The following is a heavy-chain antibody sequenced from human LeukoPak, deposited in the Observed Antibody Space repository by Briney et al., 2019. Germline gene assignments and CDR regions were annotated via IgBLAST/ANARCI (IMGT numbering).Heavy chain of an antibody. Sequence: GASVKVSRKASGYTFTGYYMHWVRQAPGRGLEWMGWINPNSGGTNYAQKFQGRVTMTRDTSISTAYMELSRLRSDDTAVYYCARAPGLWFGELYGWFDPWGQGTLVTVSS. CDR3: ARAPGLWFGELYGWFDP. D-gene: IGHD3-10*01. CDR1: GYTFTGYY. CDR2: INPNSGGT. J-gene: IGHJ5*02. V-gene: IGHV1-2*02.